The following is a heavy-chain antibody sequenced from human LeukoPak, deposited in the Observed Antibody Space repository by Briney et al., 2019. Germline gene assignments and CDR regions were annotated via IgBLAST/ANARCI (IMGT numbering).Heavy chain of an antibody. Sequence: ASVKVSCKASGYTFTSYSISWVRQAPGQGLEWMGWISAYNGNTNYAQKLQGRVTMTTDTSTSTAYMELRSLRSDDTAVYYCARGRASSGSYLNFDYWGQGTLVTVSS. CDR3: ARGRASSGSYLNFDY. CDR2: ISAYNGNT. CDR1: GYTFTSYS. J-gene: IGHJ4*02. V-gene: IGHV1-18*01. D-gene: IGHD1-26*01.